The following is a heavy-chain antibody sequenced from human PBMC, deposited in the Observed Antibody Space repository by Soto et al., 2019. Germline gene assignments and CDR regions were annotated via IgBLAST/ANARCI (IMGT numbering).Heavy chain of an antibody. J-gene: IGHJ1*01. D-gene: IGHD3-10*01. Sequence: QLVESGGGLVQPGGSLRLSCVGSGFTFRGYAMSWVRQAPGKGPEWVSALNAGGSDTYYADSVKGRFTISRDNSKNRLYLQMNSLRAEDTALYYCAKGDYNSSGREKYFQHWGQGTLVTVS. CDR2: LNAGGSDT. CDR3: AKGDYNSSGREKYFQH. V-gene: IGHV3-23*04. CDR1: GFTFRGYA.